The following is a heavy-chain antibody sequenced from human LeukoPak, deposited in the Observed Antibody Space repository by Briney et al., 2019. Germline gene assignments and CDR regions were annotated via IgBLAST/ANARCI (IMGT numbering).Heavy chain of an antibody. CDR2: INHSGST. CDR1: GGSFSGYY. J-gene: IGHJ4*02. D-gene: IGHD3-3*01. CDR3: ARTFRESYYDFWSGYSTLDY. V-gene: IGHV4-34*01. Sequence: PSETLSLTCAVYGGSFSGYYWSWIRQPPGKGLEWIGEINHSGSTNYNPSLKSRVTISVDTSKNQSSLKLSSVTAADTAVYYCARTFRESYYDFWSGYSTLDYWGQGTLVTVSS.